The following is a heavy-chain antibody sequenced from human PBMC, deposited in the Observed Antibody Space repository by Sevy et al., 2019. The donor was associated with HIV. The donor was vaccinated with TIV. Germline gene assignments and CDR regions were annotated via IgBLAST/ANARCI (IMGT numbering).Heavy chain of an antibody. Sequence: GGSLRLSCAASGFTFSNAWMSWVRQAPGKGLEWVGRIKSKTDGGTTDYAAPVKGRFTILRDDSKNTLYLQMNSLKTVDTAVYYCTTDSTIFYYYYYGMDVWGQGTTVTVSS. D-gene: IGHD1-1*01. J-gene: IGHJ6*02. CDR3: TTDSTIFYYYYYGMDV. CDR1: GFTFSNAW. CDR2: IKSKTDGGTT. V-gene: IGHV3-15*01.